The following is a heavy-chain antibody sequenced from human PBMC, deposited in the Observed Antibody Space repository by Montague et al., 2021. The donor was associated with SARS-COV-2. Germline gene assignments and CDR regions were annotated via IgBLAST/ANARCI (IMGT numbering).Heavy chain of an antibody. D-gene: IGHD2-2*01. J-gene: IGHJ6*01. V-gene: IGHV4-61*10. CDR3: TRGLIEGIESRTFYYGVDI. Sequence: SETLSLTCTVSGGSVSSGTYYWSWIRQAAGKGLEWIGLVYVSGYSYSNPSLKSRLTISLDTSENQVSLRLRSVTAADTAVYFCTRGLIEGIESRTFYYGVDIWGTGTTVTVSS. CDR1: GGSVSSGTYY. CDR2: VYVSGYS.